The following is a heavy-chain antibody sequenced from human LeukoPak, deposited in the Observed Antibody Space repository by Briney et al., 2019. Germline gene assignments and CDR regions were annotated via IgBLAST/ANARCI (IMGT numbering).Heavy chain of an antibody. D-gene: IGHD3-10*01. CDR3: ARDDMVRGVMVSD. Sequence: GASVKVSCKASGYTXTGYYIHWGRQAPGQGLEWMGWVNTNSGGTNYAQKSPGSVTMTKDTSISTAYMDLSSLRSDDTAVYYCARDDMVRGVMVSDWGQGTLVTVSS. CDR2: VNTNSGGT. V-gene: IGHV1-2*04. J-gene: IGHJ4*02. CDR1: GYTXTGYY.